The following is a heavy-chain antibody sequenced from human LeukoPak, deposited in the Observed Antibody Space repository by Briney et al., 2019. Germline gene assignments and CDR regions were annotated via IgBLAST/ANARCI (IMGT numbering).Heavy chain of an antibody. V-gene: IGHV4-61*01. CDR3: ARGEYGLFGY. D-gene: IGHD2/OR15-2a*01. Sequence: PSQTLSLTCTVSGGSISGGSYYWSWIRQPPGKGLEWIGYIYYSGSTKYNLSLKSRVTISVDTSKNQLSLKLSSVTAADTAVYYCARGEYGLFGYWGQGTLVTVSS. CDR2: IYYSGST. CDR1: GGSISGGSYY. J-gene: IGHJ4*02.